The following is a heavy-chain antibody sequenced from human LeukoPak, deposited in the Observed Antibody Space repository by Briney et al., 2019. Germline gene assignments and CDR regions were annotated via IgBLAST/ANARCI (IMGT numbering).Heavy chain of an antibody. CDR1: GSPMNLYS. J-gene: IGHJ3*02. D-gene: IGHD5-12*01. CDR3: ARDLSDSGYDYAFDI. CDR2: MYYSGTT. Sequence: SETLSLTCSVSGSPMNLYSWNWIRQSPGKGLEWIAYMYYSGTTNYNPSLENRAAISLDLSRHQFSLRLNSVTAADTAVYYCARDLSDSGYDYAFDIWGQGTMVTVSS. V-gene: IGHV4-59*12.